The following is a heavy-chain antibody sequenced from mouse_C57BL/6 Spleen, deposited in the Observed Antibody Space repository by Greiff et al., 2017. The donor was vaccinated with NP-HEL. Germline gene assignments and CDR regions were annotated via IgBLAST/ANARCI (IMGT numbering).Heavy chain of an antibody. D-gene: IGHD2-3*01. Sequence: QVQLQQSGAELVKPGASVKISCKASGYAFSSHWMNWVKQRPGKGLEWIGQIYPGDGDTNYNGKFKGKATLTADKSSSTAYMQLSSLTSEDSAVYFCARWGPIYDGFPWGQGTLVTVSA. CDR1: GYAFSSHW. V-gene: IGHV1-80*01. J-gene: IGHJ3*01. CDR3: ARWGPIYDGFP. CDR2: IYPGDGDT.